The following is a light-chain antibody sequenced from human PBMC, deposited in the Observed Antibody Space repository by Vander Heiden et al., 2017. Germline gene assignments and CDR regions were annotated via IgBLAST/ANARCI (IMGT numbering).Light chain of an antibody. CDR2: MSS. Sequence: QSVLTQPPSASGTPEQRVSISCSGSRSNIATNYVYWYQQLPGTAPKLLIYMSSQRPSGVPDRFSGSKSGTSASLAISGLRSEDEADYYCASWDESLSGVVFGGGTKLTVL. CDR3: ASWDESLSGVV. CDR1: RSNIATNY. V-gene: IGLV1-47*01. J-gene: IGLJ2*01.